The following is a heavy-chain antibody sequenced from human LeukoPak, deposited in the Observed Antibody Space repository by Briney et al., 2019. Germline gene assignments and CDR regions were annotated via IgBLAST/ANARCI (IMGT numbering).Heavy chain of an antibody. CDR1: GGTFSSYA. CDR3: ARVRHQLLTQIFDY. J-gene: IGHJ4*02. Sequence: ASVKVSCKASGGTFSSYAISWVRQAPGQGLEWMGGIIPIFGTANYAQKFQGRVTITADESTSTAYMELSSLRSEDTAVYYCARVRHQLLTQIFDYWGQGTLVTVSS. CDR2: IIPIFGTA. D-gene: IGHD2-2*01. V-gene: IGHV1-69*13.